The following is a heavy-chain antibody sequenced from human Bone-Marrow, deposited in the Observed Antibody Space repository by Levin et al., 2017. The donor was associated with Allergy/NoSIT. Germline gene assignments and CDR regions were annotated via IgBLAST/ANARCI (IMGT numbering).Heavy chain of an antibody. CDR1: GYTFTSYG. CDR2: ISAYNGNT. Sequence: ASVKVSCKASGYTFTSYGISWVRQAPGQGLEWMGWISAYNGNTNYAQKLQGRVTMTTDTSTSTAYMELRSLRSDDTAVYYCARDRAWIQLWPNFDYWGQGTLVTVSS. D-gene: IGHD5-18*01. CDR3: ARDRAWIQLWPNFDY. V-gene: IGHV1-18*01. J-gene: IGHJ4*02.